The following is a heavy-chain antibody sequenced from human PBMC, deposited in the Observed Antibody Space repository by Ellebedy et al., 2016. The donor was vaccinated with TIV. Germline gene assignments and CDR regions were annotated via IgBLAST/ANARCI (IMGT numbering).Heavy chain of an antibody. CDR1: GGSFSGYY. Sequence: GSLRLSCAVYGGSFSGYYWSWIRQPPGKGLEWIGEINHSGSTNYKPSLKSRVTLSVDTSKNHFSLKLSSVTAADTAVYYCARGPTNHYDSSGYSGPFDYWGQGTLVTVSS. D-gene: IGHD3-22*01. CDR2: INHSGST. V-gene: IGHV4-34*01. J-gene: IGHJ4*02. CDR3: ARGPTNHYDSSGYSGPFDY.